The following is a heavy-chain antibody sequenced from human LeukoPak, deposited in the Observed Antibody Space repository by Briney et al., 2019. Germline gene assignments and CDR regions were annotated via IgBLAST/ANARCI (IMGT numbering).Heavy chain of an antibody. J-gene: IGHJ6*02. CDR2: IYYSGST. CDR3: ARRWGMDV. Sequence: SETLSLTCTVSGGSISSYYWSWMRQPPGKGLEWIGYIYYSGSTNYNPSLKSRVTISVDTSKNQFSLKLSSVTAADTTVYYCARRWGMDVWGQGTTVTVSS. CDR1: GGSISSYY. D-gene: IGHD6-13*01. V-gene: IGHV4-59*08.